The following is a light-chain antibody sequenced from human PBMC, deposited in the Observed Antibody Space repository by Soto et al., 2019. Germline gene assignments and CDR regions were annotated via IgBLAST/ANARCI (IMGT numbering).Light chain of an antibody. CDR1: QSVSSY. Sequence: EIVLTQSPGTLSLSPGESATLSCRASQSVSSYLAWYQQKPGQAPRLLIYGASSRATGIPDRFSGSGSGTDFTLTISRLEPEDFAVYYCHQYGTSPRTFGQGTKVDI. CDR2: GAS. CDR3: HQYGTSPRT. J-gene: IGKJ1*01. V-gene: IGKV3-20*01.